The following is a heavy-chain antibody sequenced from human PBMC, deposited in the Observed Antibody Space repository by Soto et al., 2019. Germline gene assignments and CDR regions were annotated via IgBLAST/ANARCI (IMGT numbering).Heavy chain of an antibody. Sequence: EVQLVESGGGVVRPGGSLRLSCAASGFTFDDYGMSWVRQAPGKGLEWVSGINWNGGSTGYADSVKGRFTISRDNAKNSLYLEMNGLGGEDTGLYHCARDKAGSGWYWSAFDIWGQGTMVTVSS. J-gene: IGHJ3*02. CDR2: INWNGGST. CDR3: ARDKAGSGWYWSAFDI. D-gene: IGHD6-19*01. CDR1: GFTFDDYG. V-gene: IGHV3-20*01.